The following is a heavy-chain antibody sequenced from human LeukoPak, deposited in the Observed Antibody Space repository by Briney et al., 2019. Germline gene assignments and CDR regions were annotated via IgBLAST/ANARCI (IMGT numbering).Heavy chain of an antibody. CDR1: GYTFTGYY. CDR2: INPNSGGT. J-gene: IGHJ6*03. V-gene: IGHV1-2*02. CDR3: ATNPSGGAAYESVVPAAKGYYYYMDV. D-gene: IGHD2-2*01. Sequence: ASVKVSCKASGYTFTGYYMHWVRQAPGQGLEWMGWINPNSGGTNYAQKFQGRVTMTRDTSISTAYMELSRLRSDDTAVYYCATNPSGGAAYESVVPAAKGYYYYMDVWGKGTTVTVSS.